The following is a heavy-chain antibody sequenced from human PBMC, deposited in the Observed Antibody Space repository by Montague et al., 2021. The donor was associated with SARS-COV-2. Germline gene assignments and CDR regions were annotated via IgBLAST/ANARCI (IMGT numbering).Heavy chain of an antibody. CDR1: GGPFSNYY. CDR2: VNQSGTT. V-gene: IGHV4-34*01. CDR3: ARKGSGRSDLAY. J-gene: IGHJ4*02. Sequence: SETLSLTCAISGGPFSNYYWSWIRQPPGKGLEWIGEVNQSGTTIYNPSVKSGVTISEDTSRNQFSLRLTSVTAADTAIYYCARKGSGRSDLAYWGQGTLVTVSS. D-gene: IGHD1-26*01.